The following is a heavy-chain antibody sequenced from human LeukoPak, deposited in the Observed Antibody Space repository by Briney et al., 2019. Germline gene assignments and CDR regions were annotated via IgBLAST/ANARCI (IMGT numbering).Heavy chain of an antibody. CDR3: ARDEGTY. J-gene: IGHJ4*02. Sequence: GGSLTLSCVVSGFTFSSHMMTWVRQAPGRGLEWVANIKQDGSEINYVDSVKGRFTISRDNARNSLYLQINSLRVEDTAVYYCARDEGTYWGQGTLVTVSS. CDR1: GFTFSSHM. CDR2: IKQDGSEI. V-gene: IGHV3-7*01. D-gene: IGHD3-10*01.